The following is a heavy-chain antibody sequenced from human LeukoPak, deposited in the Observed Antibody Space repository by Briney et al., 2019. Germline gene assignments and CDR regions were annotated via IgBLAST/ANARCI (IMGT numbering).Heavy chain of an antibody. CDR1: GGSIRNYY. D-gene: IGHD5-12*01. V-gene: IGHV4-59*12. CDR2: IYYSGST. J-gene: IGHJ6*03. Sequence: SETLSLTCTVSGGSIRNYYCSWIRQPPGKGLEWVGYIYYSGSTSYNPSLKSRVTISVDTSKNQFSLKLSSVTAADTAVYYCARGVATSNYYYYYMDVWGKGTTVTVSS. CDR3: ARGVATSNYYYYYMDV.